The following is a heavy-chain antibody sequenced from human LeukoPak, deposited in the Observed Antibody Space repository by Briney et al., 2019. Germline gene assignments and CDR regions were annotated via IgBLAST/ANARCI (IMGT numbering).Heavy chain of an antibody. Sequence: GGSLRLSCAASGCTFSSYGMHWVRQAPGKGLEWVAVISYDGSNKYYADSVKGRFTISRDNSKNTLYLQMNSLRAEDTAVYYCAKGDSSRLTIYYYYYGMDVWGQGTTVTVSS. D-gene: IGHD6-13*01. CDR1: GCTFSSYG. CDR3: AKGDSSRLTIYYYYYGMDV. J-gene: IGHJ6*02. CDR2: ISYDGSNK. V-gene: IGHV3-30*18.